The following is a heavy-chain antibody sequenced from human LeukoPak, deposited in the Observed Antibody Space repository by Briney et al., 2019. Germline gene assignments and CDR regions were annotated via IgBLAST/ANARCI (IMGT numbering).Heavy chain of an antibody. CDR1: GGSFSGYY. CDR2: INHSGST. Sequence: SETLSLTCAVYGGSFSGYYWSWIRRPPGKGLEWIGEINHSGSTNYNPSLKSRVTISVDTSKNQFSLKLSSVTAADTAVYYCATGYYYDSSGYYPQLWYFDYWGQGTLVTVSS. V-gene: IGHV4-34*01. D-gene: IGHD3-22*01. J-gene: IGHJ4*02. CDR3: ATGYYYDSSGYYPQLWYFDY.